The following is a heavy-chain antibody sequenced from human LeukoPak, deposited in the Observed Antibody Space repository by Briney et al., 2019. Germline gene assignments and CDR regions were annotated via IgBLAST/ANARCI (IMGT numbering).Heavy chain of an antibody. CDR3: VRGVQLGRRVYYFYMDV. V-gene: IGHV3-23*01. D-gene: IGHD1-1*01. CDR2: ISGSGGST. CDR1: GFTFSSYA. J-gene: IGHJ6*03. Sequence: PGGSLRLSCAASGFTFSSYAMSWVRQAPGKGLEWVSAISGSGGSTYYADSVKGRFTISRDNSKNTLYLQMNSLRAEDTAVYYCVRGVQLGRRVYYFYMDVWGKGTTVTVSS.